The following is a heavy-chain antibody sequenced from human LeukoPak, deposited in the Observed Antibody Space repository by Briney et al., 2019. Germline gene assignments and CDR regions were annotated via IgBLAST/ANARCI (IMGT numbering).Heavy chain of an antibody. J-gene: IGHJ4*02. CDR3: ARAITNYGYIFDY. V-gene: IGHV3-21*01. CDR2: ISSNSAYI. CDR1: GFTFSRYS. Sequence: PGGSLRLSCAASGFTFSRYSMNWVRQAPGKGLEWVSSISSNSAYIYYADALKGRFTISRDNAKNSLYLQMNSLRADDTAVYYCARAITNYGYIFDYWGQGTLVTVSS. D-gene: IGHD5-18*01.